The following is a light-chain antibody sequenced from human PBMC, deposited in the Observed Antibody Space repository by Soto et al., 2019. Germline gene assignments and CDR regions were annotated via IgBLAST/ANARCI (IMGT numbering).Light chain of an antibody. CDR1: QSVSSKY. CDR3: QQYGSSLFT. J-gene: IGKJ3*01. CDR2: GTS. Sequence: ESVLTQSPGTLSLSPGEKATLSCRASQSVSSKYLAWYKQKPGQAPRFLIYGTSIRASGVPERFSGGGSGTDFTLTITRLEPEDFEVYYCQQYGSSLFTFGPGTKVDFK. V-gene: IGKV3-20*01.